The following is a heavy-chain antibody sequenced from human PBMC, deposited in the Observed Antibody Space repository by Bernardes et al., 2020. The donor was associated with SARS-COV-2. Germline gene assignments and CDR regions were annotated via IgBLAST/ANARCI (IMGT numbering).Heavy chain of an antibody. V-gene: IGHV3-23*01. CDR1: GFTFSSYA. J-gene: IGHJ4*02. CDR2: IKSGGGST. D-gene: IGHD5-18*01. CDR3: AKVQRSAEEPRAYYFDS. Sequence: GGSLRLSCTGSGFTFSSYAMSWVRQAPGAGLEWVSGIKSGGGSTYYAGSVKGRFTISRDNSKNTLYLQMNSLRAEETAVYYCAKVQRSAEEPRAYYFDSWGQGNLVTVSS.